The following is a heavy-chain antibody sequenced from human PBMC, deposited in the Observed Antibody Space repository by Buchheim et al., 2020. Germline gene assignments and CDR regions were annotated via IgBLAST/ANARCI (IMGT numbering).Heavy chain of an antibody. Sequence: QVQLVQSSPEVKKPGASVKVSCKASGYTFINYGISWVRQAPGQGLEWMGWISGYSGNTKYAQKFQGRLTMTRDTSTTTADMELSGLTSDDTAVYYCARTVVFGEIIGWFDPWGQGTL. V-gene: IGHV1-18*01. CDR3: ARTVVFGEIIGWFDP. CDR2: ISGYSGNT. J-gene: IGHJ5*02. CDR1: GYTFINYG. D-gene: IGHD3-3*01.